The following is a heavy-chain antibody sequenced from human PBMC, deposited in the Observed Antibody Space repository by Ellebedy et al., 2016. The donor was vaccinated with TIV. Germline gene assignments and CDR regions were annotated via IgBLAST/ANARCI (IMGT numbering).Heavy chain of an antibody. CDR3: VRGSSSASAGMDV. D-gene: IGHD6-6*01. J-gene: IGHJ6*02. CDR2: MSSNSDKT. CDR1: GYTFTTVD. Sequence: AASVKVSCKASGYTFTTVDITWVRQAPGQGLEWMGWMSSNSDKTNYAQKFQDRLTMTRDTSTSTAYMDLRSLTSDDTAIYYCVRGSSSASAGMDVWGQGTTVTVSS. V-gene: IGHV1-18*04.